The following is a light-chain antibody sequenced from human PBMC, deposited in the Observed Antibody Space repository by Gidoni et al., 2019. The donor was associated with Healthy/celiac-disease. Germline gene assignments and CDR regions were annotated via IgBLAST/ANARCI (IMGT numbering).Light chain of an antibody. CDR2: DDS. CDR1: NIGSKS. J-gene: IGLJ2*01. CDR3: QVWDSSSDRVV. V-gene: IGLV3-21*02. Sequence: SYVLTQTPSVSVAPGQTARITCGGNNIGSKSVNWYQQKPGQAPVLVVYDDSDRPSGISERFSGSNSGNTATLTISRVEAGDEADYYCQVWDSSSDRVVFGGGTKLTVL.